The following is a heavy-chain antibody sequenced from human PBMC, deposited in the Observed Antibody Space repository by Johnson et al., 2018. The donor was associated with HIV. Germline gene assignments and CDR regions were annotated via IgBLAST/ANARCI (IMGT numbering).Heavy chain of an antibody. Sequence: QVQLMESGGGVVQPGRSLRLSCAASGFTLRNYAIHWVRQAPGKGLEWVAVISSDGNNRYYADSVKGRFTVSRDNSKNTLHLQMNSLRVADTAVYYCARPGIVVLPAGVFDIWGPGTMVTVSS. D-gene: IGHD2-2*01. J-gene: IGHJ3*02. CDR2: ISSDGNNR. CDR3: ARPGIVVLPAGVFDI. CDR1: GFTLRNYA. V-gene: IGHV3-30*04.